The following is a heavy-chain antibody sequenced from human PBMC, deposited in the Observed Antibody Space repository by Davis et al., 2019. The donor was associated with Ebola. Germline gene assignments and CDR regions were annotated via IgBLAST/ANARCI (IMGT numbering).Heavy chain of an antibody. J-gene: IGHJ6*02. CDR3: AKQGLSRAQLRFLEWLHNYYYYGMDV. Sequence: GESLKISCAASGFAFSGYGMHWVRQAPGKGLEWVANIKQDGSEKYYVDSVKGRFTISRDNAKNSLYLQMNSLRAEDTAVYYCAKQGLSRAQLRFLEWLHNYYYYGMDVWGQGTTVTVSS. CDR1: GFAFSGYG. CDR2: IKQDGSEK. V-gene: IGHV3-7*01. D-gene: IGHD3-3*01.